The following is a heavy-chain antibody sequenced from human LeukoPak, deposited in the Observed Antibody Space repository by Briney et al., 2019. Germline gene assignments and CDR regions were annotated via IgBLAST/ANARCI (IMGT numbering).Heavy chain of an antibody. CDR3: ARAKGTGLRGYSYGYYFDY. CDR1: GGSISSYY. CDR2: INHSGST. D-gene: IGHD5-18*01. V-gene: IGHV4-34*01. Sequence: SETLSLTCTVSGGSISSYYWSWIRQPPGKGLEWIGEINHSGSTNYNPSLESRVTISVDTSKNQFSLKLSSVTAADTAEYYCARAKGTGLRGYSYGYYFDYWGQGTLVTVSS. J-gene: IGHJ4*02.